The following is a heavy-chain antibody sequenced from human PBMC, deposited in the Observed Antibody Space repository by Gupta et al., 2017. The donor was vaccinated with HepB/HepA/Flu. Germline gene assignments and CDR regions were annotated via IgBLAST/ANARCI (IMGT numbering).Heavy chain of an antibody. D-gene: IGHD3-3*01. CDR2: ISYDGSNK. J-gene: IGHJ4*02. Sequence: QVQLVESGGGVVQPGRSLRLSCAASGFILSNYGMHWVRQAPGKGLEWVAVISYDGSNKQYVDFVRGRFTISRDNSKKTLYLQMNSLKPEDTAVYYCAKDTDFWSGYLDYWGQGTLVSVSS. V-gene: IGHV3-30*18. CDR1: GFILSNYG. CDR3: AKDTDFWSGYLDY.